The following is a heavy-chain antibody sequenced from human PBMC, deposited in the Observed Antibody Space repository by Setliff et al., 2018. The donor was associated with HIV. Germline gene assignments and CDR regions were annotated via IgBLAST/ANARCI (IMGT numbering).Heavy chain of an antibody. J-gene: IGHJ3*01. CDR3: ATPRTPQLYCSGGSCFDAFDL. Sequence: ASVKVSCKASEYVFTTYAMNWVRQAPGQGLEWMGWINTNTGNPPYAQGFTGRFVFSLDTSVSTAYLQISSLKAEDTAVYYCATPRTPQLYCSGGSCFDAFDLWGQGTMVTVSS. V-gene: IGHV7-4-1*02. CDR2: INTNTGNP. CDR1: EYVFTTYA. D-gene: IGHD2-15*01.